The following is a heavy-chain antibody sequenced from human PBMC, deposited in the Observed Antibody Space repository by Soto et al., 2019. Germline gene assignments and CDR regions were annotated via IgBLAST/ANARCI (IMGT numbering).Heavy chain of an antibody. J-gene: IGHJ4*02. Sequence: QVQLVQSGVEVKKPGSAVKVSCKASGGTFNNYAMNWVRQAPGQGLEWMGGIIPIFDSPTDAQKFQGRLTITVDDSTSTAYMELSSLRSEDTAVYYCARSIGSGGVIGGFDYWGQGTLVTVSS. D-gene: IGHD3-16*02. CDR2: IIPIFDSP. CDR3: ARSIGSGGVIGGFDY. V-gene: IGHV1-69*01. CDR1: GGTFNNYA.